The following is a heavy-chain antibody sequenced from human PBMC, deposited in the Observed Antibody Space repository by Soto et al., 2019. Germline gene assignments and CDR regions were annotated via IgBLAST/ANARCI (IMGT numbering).Heavy chain of an antibody. CDR1: GFTFSSYG. CDR2: IWYDGSNK. CDR3: ARSIGVQSGNYEYYGIDV. J-gene: IGHJ6*02. V-gene: IGHV3-33*01. D-gene: IGHD1-1*01. Sequence: PAWSLRLSFAASGFTFSSYGMHWVRQAPGKGLEWVAVIWYDGSNKYYADSVKGLFTISRDNSKNTLYLQMNSLRAEDTAVYYCARSIGVQSGNYEYYGIDVWGQGTTVTVSS.